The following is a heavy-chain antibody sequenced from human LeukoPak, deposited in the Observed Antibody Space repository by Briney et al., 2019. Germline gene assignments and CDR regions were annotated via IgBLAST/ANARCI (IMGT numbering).Heavy chain of an antibody. CDR2: VSAYNGST. Sequence: ASVKVSCKASGYTFTNYGINWVRQAPGQGLEWMGWVSAYNGSTTYAQKFQGRVTMTTDTSTSTAYMELRSLRSDDTAVYYCARDGRLRYSASKPHAFDIWGQGTMVTVSS. V-gene: IGHV1-18*01. CDR1: GYTFTNYG. D-gene: IGHD4-11*01. CDR3: ARDGRLRYSASKPHAFDI. J-gene: IGHJ3*02.